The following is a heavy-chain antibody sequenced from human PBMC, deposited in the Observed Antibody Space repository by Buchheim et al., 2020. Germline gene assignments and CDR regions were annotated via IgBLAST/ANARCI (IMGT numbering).Heavy chain of an antibody. CDR1: GGSISSYX. J-gene: IGHJ5*02. CDR2: LYYRGST. Sequence: QVQLQESGPGLVKPSETLSFTCTVSGGSISSYXWSWIRQPPGKGLEWIGYLYYRGSTNYNPSLKSRATIXVGPANNQLYLKLSSVTAADTAVYYCARPPGAVAGTGWFDPWGQGTL. D-gene: IGHD6-19*01. CDR3: ARPPGAVAGTGWFDP. V-gene: IGHV4-59*01.